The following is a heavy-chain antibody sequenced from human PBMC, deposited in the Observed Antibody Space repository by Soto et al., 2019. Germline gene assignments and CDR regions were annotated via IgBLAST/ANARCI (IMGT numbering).Heavy chain of an antibody. Sequence: ASVKVSCKASGYTFTSYGINWVRQATGQGLEWMGRISTFNGNTKFAPKFQGRVTMTTDTDTTTVYMELRSLRSNDTAVYYCARERGLTVSTLLGYWGQGTLVTVSS. D-gene: IGHD2-21*01. V-gene: IGHV1-18*01. CDR3: ARERGLTVSTLLGY. CDR2: ISTFNGNT. J-gene: IGHJ4*02. CDR1: GYTFTSYG.